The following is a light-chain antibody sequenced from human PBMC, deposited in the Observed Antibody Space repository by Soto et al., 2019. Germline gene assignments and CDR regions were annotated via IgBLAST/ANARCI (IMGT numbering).Light chain of an antibody. CDR2: EVT. V-gene: IGLV2-14*01. Sequence: QSVLTQPASVSGSPGQSITISCTGTSSDVGGYNYVSWYQQHPGKAPKVMIYEVTNRPSGVSNRFSGSKSGHTASLTISGLQAEDEADYYCSSYTSSTTRVFGGGTKLTVL. CDR3: SSYTSSTTRV. J-gene: IGLJ3*02. CDR1: SSDVGGYNY.